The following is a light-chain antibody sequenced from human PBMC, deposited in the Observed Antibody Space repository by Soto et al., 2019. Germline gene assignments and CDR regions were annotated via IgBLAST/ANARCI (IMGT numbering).Light chain of an antibody. CDR1: QSVSSY. CDR3: QQRSNCLFT. J-gene: IGKJ3*01. Sequence: EIVLTQSPATLSLSPGERATLSCRASQSVSSYLAWYQQKPGQAPRLLIYDASDRATGIPARFSGSGSGTDFALTISSLEPEDFAVYYCQQRSNCLFTFGPGTKVHIK. V-gene: IGKV3-11*01. CDR2: DAS.